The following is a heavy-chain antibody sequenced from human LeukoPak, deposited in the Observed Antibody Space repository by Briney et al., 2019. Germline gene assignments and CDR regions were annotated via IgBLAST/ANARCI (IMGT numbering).Heavy chain of an antibody. CDR1: GYTFTAYD. CDR3: ARGLGVAFHYSYFYLDF. J-gene: IGHJ6*03. V-gene: IGHV1-8*02. D-gene: IGHD3-3*01. Sequence: ASVKVSCKPYGYTFTAYDINWLRQAAGQGLEWMGWMNPSSGRTSYSQQFQGRVTMTGDTSTRTAYMELSGLKSEDTAVYYCARGLGVAFHYSYFYLDFWGIGTTVTVS. CDR2: MNPSSGRT.